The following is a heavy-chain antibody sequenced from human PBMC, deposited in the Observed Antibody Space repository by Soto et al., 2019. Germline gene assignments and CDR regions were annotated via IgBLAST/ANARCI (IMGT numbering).Heavy chain of an antibody. CDR1: DYTFTSHG. CDR2: ISLYNGNT. Sequence: PLVQSGAEVKQPGASMKVSCKASDYTFTSHGISWVRQAPGQGLEWMGWISLYNGNTNYAQKFQGRVTMTTDTSTSTAYMELRSLRSDDTAIYYCAIYHLELFRFDYWGQGTLVTVSS. D-gene: IGHD3-10*01. J-gene: IGHJ4*02. V-gene: IGHV1-18*04. CDR3: AIYHLELFRFDY.